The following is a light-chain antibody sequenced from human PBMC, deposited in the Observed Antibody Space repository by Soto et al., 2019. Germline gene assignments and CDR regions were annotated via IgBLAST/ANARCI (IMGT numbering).Light chain of an antibody. J-gene: IGKJ3*01. Sequence: EIVMTQSPATLSVSPGERATLSCRASQSLSSNLAWYQQKPGQAPSLLIYGASTRATGIPARFSGSGSGTEFTLTISSLQSEDSAVYYCQQYNNWPFTFGPGTKVDIK. CDR2: GAS. CDR1: QSLSSN. CDR3: QQYNNWPFT. V-gene: IGKV3-15*01.